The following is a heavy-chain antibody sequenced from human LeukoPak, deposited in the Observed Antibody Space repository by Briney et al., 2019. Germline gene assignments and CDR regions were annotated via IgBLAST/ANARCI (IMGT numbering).Heavy chain of an antibody. V-gene: IGHV4-59*01. Sequence: SETLSLTCIVSGDSMSRYYWSRIRQPPGKGLEWVGYIFYNGITNYNPSLASRVSISIDTSKNQFSLRLRSVTAADTATYYCARDRGSGWEPFDSWGQGTLVTVSS. CDR1: GDSMSRYY. D-gene: IGHD6-19*01. J-gene: IGHJ4*02. CDR2: IFYNGIT. CDR3: ARDRGSGWEPFDS.